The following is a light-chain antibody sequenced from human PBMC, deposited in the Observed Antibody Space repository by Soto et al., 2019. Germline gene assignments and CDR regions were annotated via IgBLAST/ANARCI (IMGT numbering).Light chain of an antibody. Sequence: QTVVTQSPSASASLGASVKLTCTLSSGHSNYAIAWHQQQPEKGPRYLMKVNSDGSYTKGDGIPDRFSGSSSGAERYLTISSLQSEDEADYYCQTWGTGIRVFGGGTKLTVL. CDR2: VNSDGSY. CDR3: QTWGTGIRV. J-gene: IGLJ3*02. CDR1: SGHSNYA. V-gene: IGLV4-69*02.